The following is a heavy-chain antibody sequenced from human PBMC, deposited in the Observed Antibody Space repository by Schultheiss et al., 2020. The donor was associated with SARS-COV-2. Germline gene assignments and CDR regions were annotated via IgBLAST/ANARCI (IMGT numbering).Heavy chain of an antibody. CDR2: MNPSGGST. V-gene: IGHV1-46*01. CDR3: ARDRDYGDHWGY. D-gene: IGHD4-17*01. Sequence: ASVKVSCKPSGYTFTRYYYHWVRQAPGQGLEWMGIMNPSGGSTTYAQKFQGRVTMTRDTSISTAYMELSRLRSDDTAVYYCARDRDYGDHWGYWGQGTLVTVSS. J-gene: IGHJ4*02. CDR1: GYTFTRYY.